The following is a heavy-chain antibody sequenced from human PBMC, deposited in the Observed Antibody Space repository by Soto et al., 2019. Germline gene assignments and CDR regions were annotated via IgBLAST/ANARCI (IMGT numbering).Heavy chain of an antibody. CDR2: TYYRSKWYN. V-gene: IGHV6-1*01. J-gene: IGHJ3*02. D-gene: IGHD3-3*01. Sequence: DSIKKSPSRGLEWLGRTYYRSKWYNDYAVSVKSRITVNPDTSKNQFSLQLNSVTPADTAVYYCAWGGFSPDAFDISGQVTLVT. CDR3: AWGGFSPDAFDI.